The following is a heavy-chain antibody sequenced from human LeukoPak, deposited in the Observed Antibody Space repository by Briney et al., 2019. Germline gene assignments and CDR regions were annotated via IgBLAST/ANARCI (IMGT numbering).Heavy chain of an antibody. CDR1: RFTFSSYS. CDR2: ISSSSSNI. D-gene: IGHD7-27*01. J-gene: IGHJ4*02. Sequence: PGGALRLSCTASRFTFSSYSMNSVRQAPGKGRECVSYISSSSSNIFYADSFKAGFTISRDNAQNSRYLQINSLRVEDTAVYYCARERPGAPFDYWGEGTLVTVS. V-gene: IGHV3-21*01. CDR3: ARERPGAPFDY.